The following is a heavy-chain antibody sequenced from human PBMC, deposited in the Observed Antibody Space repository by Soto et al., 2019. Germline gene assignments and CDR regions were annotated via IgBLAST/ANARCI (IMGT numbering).Heavy chain of an antibody. D-gene: IGHD3-22*01. J-gene: IGHJ4*02. CDR1: GDSISNSYYY. CDR3: ARRRRDSSGYYYLDY. Sequence: QLQLQESGPGLVKPSETLSLTCTVSGDSISNSYYYWSWIRQPPGKGLECIGSIYHSGAAYYHPTIKSRVAIYIDTSKNQFSLQVSSVTAADTAVYYCARRRRDSSGYYYLDYWGQGTLVTVSA. CDR2: IYHSGAA. V-gene: IGHV4-39*01.